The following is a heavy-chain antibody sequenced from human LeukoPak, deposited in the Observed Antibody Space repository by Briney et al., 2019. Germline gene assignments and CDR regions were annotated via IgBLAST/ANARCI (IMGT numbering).Heavy chain of an antibody. D-gene: IGHD4-11*01. CDR2: ISGGGESP. CDR1: GFTFSSYA. J-gene: IGHJ4*02. CDR3: ARDRNYPRDQFDY. Sequence: GGSLRLSCAASGFTFSSYAMHWVRQAPGKGLEWVSAISGGGESPWYADSVRGRATISRDNSKNTVSLQMQSLRVEDTAVYFCARDRNYPRDQFDYWGQGTLVTVSS. V-gene: IGHV3-23*01.